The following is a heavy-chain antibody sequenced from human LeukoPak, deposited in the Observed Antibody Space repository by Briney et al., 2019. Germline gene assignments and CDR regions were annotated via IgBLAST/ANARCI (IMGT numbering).Heavy chain of an antibody. CDR2: IYTSGST. J-gene: IGHJ4*02. CDR1: GGSISSSSYY. Sequence: SETLSLTCTVSGGSISSSSYYWGWIRQPPGKGLEWIGRIYTSGSTNYNPSLKSRVTMSVDTSKNQFSLKLSSVTAADTAVYYCARESGAHHSSGYYLDYFDYWGQGTLVTVSS. CDR3: ARESGAHHSSGYYLDYFDY. D-gene: IGHD3-22*01. V-gene: IGHV4-39*07.